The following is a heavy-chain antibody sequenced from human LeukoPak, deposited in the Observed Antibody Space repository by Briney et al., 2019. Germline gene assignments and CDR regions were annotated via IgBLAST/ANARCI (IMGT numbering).Heavy chain of an antibody. CDR1: GFTFDDYG. J-gene: IGHJ4*02. D-gene: IGHD3-10*01. CDR3: ARVQDRYYSGSGFDY. V-gene: IGHV3-20*04. Sequence: GGSLRLSCAASGFTFDDYGMSWVRQAPGKGLEWVSGINWNGGGTGYAGSVKGRFTIARDNAKNSLYLVMNSLRAEDTAFYYCARVQDRYYSGSGFDYWGQGALVTVSS. CDR2: INWNGGGT.